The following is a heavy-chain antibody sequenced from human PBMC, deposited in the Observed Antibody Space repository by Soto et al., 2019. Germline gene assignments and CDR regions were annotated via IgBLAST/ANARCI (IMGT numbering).Heavy chain of an antibody. CDR1: GFTVSSHA. CDR2: NTADGGT. D-gene: IGHD2-15*01. V-gene: IGHV3-23*01. Sequence: EVQVLESGGGLVQPGGSLRLSCEGSGFTVSSHAMTWIRQDPGQGPEWVSTNTADGGTYYADSVKGRFAMSRDTSESTLYLQMNSLGAEDTVAYYCAPHVSCSGGSCQYDAFAIRGQGTMVTVSS. CDR3: APHVSCSGGSCQYDAFAI. J-gene: IGHJ3*02.